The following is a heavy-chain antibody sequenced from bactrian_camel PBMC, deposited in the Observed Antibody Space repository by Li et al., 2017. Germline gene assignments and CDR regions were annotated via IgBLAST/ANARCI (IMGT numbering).Heavy chain of an antibody. V-gene: IGHV3S53*01. Sequence: HVQLVESGGDSVQAGGSLRLSCVASDTYSIYSMAWFRQAQGKEREGVAAIDSSGSATYTDSVKGRFAISHVQANNTVFLRMTSLKPEDTGMYYCAHDENGGSWADWRDSSEYNYWGQGTQVTVS. J-gene: IGHJ4*01. CDR1: DTYSIYS. D-gene: IGHD6*01. CDR2: IDSSGSA. CDR3: AHDENGGSWADWRDSSEYNY.